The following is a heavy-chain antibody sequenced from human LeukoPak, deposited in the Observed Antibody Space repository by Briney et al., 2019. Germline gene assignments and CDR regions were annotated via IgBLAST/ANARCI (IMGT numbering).Heavy chain of an antibody. CDR2: MKPNSGNT. V-gene: IGHV1-8*01. Sequence: SVKLSCKASTYTLTSYDINWVRPATGQGLEWMGWMKPNSGNTSYAQKFQGRVTMTRNTSISTAYMELSSLRSEDRAVYYCARAPMFRGVIGSYFEYWGQGTLVTVSS. D-gene: IGHD3-10*01. J-gene: IGHJ4*02. CDR3: ARAPMFRGVIGSYFEY. CDR1: TYTLTSYD.